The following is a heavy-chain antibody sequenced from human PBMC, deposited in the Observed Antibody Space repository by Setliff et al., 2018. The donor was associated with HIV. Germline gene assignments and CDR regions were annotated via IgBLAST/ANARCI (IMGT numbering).Heavy chain of an antibody. CDR2: IYPGDSDT. CDR1: GYSFSSYW. D-gene: IGHD2-15*01. CDR3: ARLGGICSGGSCTALAYTMDV. Sequence: PGESLKLSCKGSGYSFSSYWIGWVRQLPGKGLEWMGIIYPGDSDTRYSPSFQGQVTISADKSISTAYLQCSSLKASDTAMYYCARLGGICSGGSCTALAYTMDVWCQGTTVTVSS. V-gene: IGHV5-51*01. J-gene: IGHJ6*02.